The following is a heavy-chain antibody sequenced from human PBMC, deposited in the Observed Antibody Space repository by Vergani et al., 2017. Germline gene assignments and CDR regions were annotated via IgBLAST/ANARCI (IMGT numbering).Heavy chain of an antibody. V-gene: IGHV1-69*01. CDR2: IIPIFGTA. CDR1: GGTFSSYA. J-gene: IGHJ4*02. Sequence: QVQLVQSGAEVKKPGASVKVSCKASGGTFSSYAISWVQQAPGQGLEWMGGIIPIFGTANYAQQFQGRVTITADESTSTAYMELRSLRSDDTAVYYCARLTRVICGIEEFNCCSQGTLVAVSS. CDR3: ARLTRVICGIEEFNC. D-gene: IGHD3-10*01.